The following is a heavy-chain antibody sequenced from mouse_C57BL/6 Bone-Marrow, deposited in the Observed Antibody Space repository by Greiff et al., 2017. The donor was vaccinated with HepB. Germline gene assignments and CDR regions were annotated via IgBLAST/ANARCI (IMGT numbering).Heavy chain of an antibody. D-gene: IGHD2-5*01. Sequence: QVQLKESGAELVRPGTSVKVSCKASGYAFTNYLIEWVKQRPGQGLEWIGVINPGSGGTNYNEKFKGKATLTADKSSSTAYMQLSSLTSEDSAVYFCARGGYSNGYFDVWGTGTTVTVSS. CDR3: ARGGYSNGYFDV. CDR2: INPGSGGT. J-gene: IGHJ1*03. CDR1: GYAFTNYL. V-gene: IGHV1-54*01.